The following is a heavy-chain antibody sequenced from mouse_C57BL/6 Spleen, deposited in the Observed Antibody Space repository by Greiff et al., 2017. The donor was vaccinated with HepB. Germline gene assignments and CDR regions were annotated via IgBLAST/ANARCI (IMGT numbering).Heavy chain of an antibody. CDR2: INPSNGGT. D-gene: IGHD1-1*01. V-gene: IGHV1-53*01. Sequence: QVQLQQPGTELVKPGASVKLSCKASGYTFTSYWMHWVKQRPGQGLEWIGNINPSNGGTNYNEKFKSKATLTVDKSSSTAHMQLSSLTSEDSAVYYCARGDYGSSPWYFDVWGTGTTVTVSS. CDR3: ARGDYGSSPWYFDV. CDR1: GYTFTSYW. J-gene: IGHJ1*03.